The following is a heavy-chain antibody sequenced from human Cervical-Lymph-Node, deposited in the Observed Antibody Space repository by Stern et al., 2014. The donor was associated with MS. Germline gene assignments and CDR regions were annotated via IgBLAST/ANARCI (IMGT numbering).Heavy chain of an antibody. CDR3: THVIVTYYRFDY. CDR1: GFSLSTNVVA. CDR2: IYWDDDK. V-gene: IGHV2-5*02. Sequence: SGPTLVKPTQTLTLTCTFSGFSLSTNVVAVGWIRQPPGKALEWLARIYWDDDKRYSPSLKSRLTIAKDTSKNQVVLTMTNMDPVDTATYYCTHVIVTYYRFDYWGQGTLVTVSS. D-gene: IGHD3-22*01. J-gene: IGHJ4*02.